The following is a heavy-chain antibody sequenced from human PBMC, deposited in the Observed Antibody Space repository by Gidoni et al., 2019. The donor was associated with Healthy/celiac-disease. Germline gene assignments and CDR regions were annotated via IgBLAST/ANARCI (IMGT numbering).Heavy chain of an antibody. CDR1: GFTFSSYW. D-gene: IGHD6-19*01. J-gene: IGHJ4*02. Sequence: EVQLVESGGGLVQPGGSLRLSCAASGFTFSSYWMHWVRQAPGKGLVWVSRINSDGSSTSYADSVKGRFTISRDNAKNTLYLQMNSLRAEDTAVYYCARGIAVAGTSWEDYDYWGQGTLVTVSS. CDR2: INSDGSST. CDR3: ARGIAVAGTSWEDYDY. V-gene: IGHV3-74*01.